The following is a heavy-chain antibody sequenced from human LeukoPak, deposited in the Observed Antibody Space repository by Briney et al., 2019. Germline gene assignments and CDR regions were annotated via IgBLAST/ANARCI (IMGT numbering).Heavy chain of an antibody. J-gene: IGHJ4*02. D-gene: IGHD3-3*01. CDR1: GFIFTNYR. Sequence: GGSLRLSCAASGFIFTNYRMTWVRQAPGKGLEWVATIKEDGSDKHYVDSVKGRFTISRDNAKNSLFLQMSSLRADDTAVYYCATWGSIFGVTFFDYWGQGTLVTVSS. V-gene: IGHV3-7*01. CDR2: IKEDGSDK. CDR3: ATWGSIFGVTFFDY.